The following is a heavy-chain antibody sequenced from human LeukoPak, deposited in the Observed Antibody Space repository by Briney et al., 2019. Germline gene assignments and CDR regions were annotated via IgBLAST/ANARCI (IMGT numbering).Heavy chain of an antibody. D-gene: IGHD3-9*01. CDR1: GFTVSTNY. CDR2: ISGGGGTTYYA. Sequence: GGSLRLSCAASGFTVSTNYMSWVRQSPGKGLEWVSAISGGGGTTYYAYYADSVKGRFTISRDNSKNTLYLLMNSLRAEDTAVYYCAKFYDILTGYIDYWGQGTLVTVSS. CDR3: AKFYDILTGYIDY. V-gene: IGHV3-23*01. J-gene: IGHJ4*02.